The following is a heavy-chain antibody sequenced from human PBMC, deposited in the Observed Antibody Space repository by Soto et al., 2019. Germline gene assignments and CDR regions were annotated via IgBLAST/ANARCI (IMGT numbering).Heavy chain of an antibody. CDR2: VTGDGVTT. V-gene: IGHV3-23*01. CDR1: GLTFSNYA. J-gene: IGHJ6*02. CDR3: AKIPDIVVVTAHGTGGDYSYYGTDV. Sequence: GGSLRLSCAASGLTFSNYAMSWVRQAPGKGLEWVSTVTGDGVTTSYADSVKGRFTISRDNSKNTLYLQMNSLRAEDTAVYYCAKIPDIVVVTAHGTGGDYSYYGTDVWGQGTTVTLSS. D-gene: IGHD2-21*02.